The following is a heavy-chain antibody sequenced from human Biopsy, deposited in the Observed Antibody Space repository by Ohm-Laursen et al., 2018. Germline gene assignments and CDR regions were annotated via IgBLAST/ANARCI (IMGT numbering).Heavy chain of an antibody. CDR3: ARHHCTNGVCLGVYFDY. CDR1: GFTVSNKY. CDR2: IYTGGTT. D-gene: IGHD2-8*01. J-gene: IGHJ4*02. V-gene: IGHV3-53*01. Sequence: SLRLSCAASGFTVSNKYMSWVRRAPGKGLEWVSVIYTGGTTHYADSVRGRFTISRDNSKNTLYLQMNSLRAEDTAVYYCARHHCTNGVCLGVYFDYWGQGTLVTVSS.